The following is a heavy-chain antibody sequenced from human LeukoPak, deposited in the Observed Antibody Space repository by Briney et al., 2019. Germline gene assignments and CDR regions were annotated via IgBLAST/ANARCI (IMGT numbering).Heavy chain of an antibody. Sequence: GGSLRLSCAASGFTFSSYAMHWVRQAPGKGLEYFSAISSNGGSTYYANSVKGRFTISRDNSKNTLYLQMGSLRAEDMAVYYCARYCSGGSCYTGAFDIWGQGTMVTVSS. CDR2: ISSNGGST. V-gene: IGHV3-64*01. CDR3: ARYCSGGSCYTGAFDI. J-gene: IGHJ3*02. D-gene: IGHD2-15*01. CDR1: GFTFSSYA.